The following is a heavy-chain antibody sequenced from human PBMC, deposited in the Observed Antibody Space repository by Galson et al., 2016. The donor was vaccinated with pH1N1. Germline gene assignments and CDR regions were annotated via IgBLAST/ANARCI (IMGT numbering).Heavy chain of an antibody. V-gene: IGHV3-7*01. CDR3: VRAVGRAEAH. CDR2: INQDGSVK. J-gene: IGHJ4*02. CDR1: GFTFSSYW. Sequence: SLRLSCAASGFTFSSYWMSWVRQAPGKGLEWVANINQDGSVKYYVDPVKGRFTISRDNAKNSLYLQMNSLRAEDTAMYYCVRAVGRAEAHWGQGTLVTVSS. D-gene: IGHD1-26*01.